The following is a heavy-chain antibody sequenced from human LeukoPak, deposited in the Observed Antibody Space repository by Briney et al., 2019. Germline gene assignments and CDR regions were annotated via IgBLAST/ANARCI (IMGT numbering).Heavy chain of an antibody. CDR1: GGSISSYY. CDR2: IYYSGST. J-gene: IGHJ5*02. Sequence: SETLSLTCTVSGGSISSYYWSWIRQPPGKGLEWIGYIYYSGSTNYNPSLKSRVTISVDTSKNQFSLKLSSVTAADTAVYYCARLSQLHQYNWFDPWGQGTLVTVSS. D-gene: IGHD2-2*01. CDR3: ARLSQLHQYNWFDP. V-gene: IGHV4-59*01.